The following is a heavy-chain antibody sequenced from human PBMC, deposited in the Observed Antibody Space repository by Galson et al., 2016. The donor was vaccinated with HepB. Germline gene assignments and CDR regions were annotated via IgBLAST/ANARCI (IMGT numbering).Heavy chain of an antibody. CDR3: AKDMQAATSAVDY. V-gene: IGHV3-9*01. Sequence: SLRLSCAASGFTFDDYAMHWVRRAPGKGLEWVSGISWNSDSIGYADSVKGRFTISRDNAKHSLYLQMNSLRAEDTALYYCAKDMQAATSAVDYWGQGTLVTVSS. CDR1: GFTFDDYA. CDR2: ISWNSDSI. J-gene: IGHJ4*02. D-gene: IGHD1-26*01.